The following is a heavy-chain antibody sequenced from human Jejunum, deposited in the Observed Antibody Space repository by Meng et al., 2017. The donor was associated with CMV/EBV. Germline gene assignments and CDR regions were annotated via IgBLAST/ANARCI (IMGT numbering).Heavy chain of an antibody. J-gene: IGHJ4*02. Sequence: GFTFSTYWMTWVRQAPGKGLEWVSLIYSGGSTTYYADSVKGRFTISRDDSKNTLYLQMNSLRAEDTAIYYCAKDLFYDGSGYYLGNWGQGALVTVSS. V-gene: IGHV3-23*03. D-gene: IGHD3-22*01. CDR1: GFTFSTYW. CDR3: AKDLFYDGSGYYLGN. CDR2: IYSGGSTT.